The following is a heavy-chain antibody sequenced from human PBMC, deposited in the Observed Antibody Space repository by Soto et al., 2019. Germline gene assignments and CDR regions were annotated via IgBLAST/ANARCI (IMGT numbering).Heavy chain of an antibody. Sequence: QVQLVESGGGVVQPGRSLRLSCAASGFTFSSYGMHWVRQAPGKGLEWVAVISYDGSNKYYADSVKGRFTISRDNSKNTLYLQMNSLRAEDTAVYYCAKDQEGANFDYWGQGTLVTVSS. J-gene: IGHJ4*02. V-gene: IGHV3-30*18. D-gene: IGHD1-26*01. CDR1: GFTFSSYG. CDR3: AKDQEGANFDY. CDR2: ISYDGSNK.